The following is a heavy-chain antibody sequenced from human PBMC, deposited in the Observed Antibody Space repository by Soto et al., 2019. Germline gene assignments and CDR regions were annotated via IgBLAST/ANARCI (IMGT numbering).Heavy chain of an antibody. V-gene: IGHV4-39*01. CDR1: GGSISSSSYY. CDR3: ATRHNTYQLPVDYYYYYMDV. D-gene: IGHD2-2*01. J-gene: IGHJ6*03. CDR2: IYYSGST. Sequence: QLQLQESGPGLVKPSDTLSLTCTVSGGSISSSSYYWGWIRQPPGKGLEWIGSIYYSGSTYYNPSLKSRVTISVDTSKNQFSLKLSSVTAADTAVYYCATRHNTYQLPVDYYYYYMDVWGKGTTVTVSS.